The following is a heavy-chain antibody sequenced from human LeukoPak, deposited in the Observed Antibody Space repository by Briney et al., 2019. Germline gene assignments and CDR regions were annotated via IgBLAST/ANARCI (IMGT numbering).Heavy chain of an antibody. D-gene: IGHD6-19*01. Sequence: PSETLSLTCAVYGGSFSGYYWSWIRQPPGKGLEWIGEINHSGSTNYNPSLKSRVTISVDTSKNQFSLKLSSVTAADTAVYYCARPYSSGWYLRYFQHWGQGILVTVSS. CDR2: INHSGST. CDR1: GGSFSGYY. CDR3: ARPYSSGWYLRYFQH. V-gene: IGHV4-34*01. J-gene: IGHJ1*01.